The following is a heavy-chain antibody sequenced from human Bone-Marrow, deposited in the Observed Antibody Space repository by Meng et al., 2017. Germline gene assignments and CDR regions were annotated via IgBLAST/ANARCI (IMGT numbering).Heavy chain of an antibody. CDR2: MNPNSGNT. J-gene: IGHJ6*02. D-gene: IGHD3-10*01. CDR3: AGGAGGVYYYYGMDV. Sequence: ASVKVSCKASGYTFTSYDINWVRQATGQGLEWMGWMNPNSGNTGYAQKFQGRVTMTRNTSISTAYMELSRLRSEDTAVYYCAGGAGGVYYYYGMDVWGQGTTVTVSS. V-gene: IGHV1-8*01. CDR1: GYTFTSYD.